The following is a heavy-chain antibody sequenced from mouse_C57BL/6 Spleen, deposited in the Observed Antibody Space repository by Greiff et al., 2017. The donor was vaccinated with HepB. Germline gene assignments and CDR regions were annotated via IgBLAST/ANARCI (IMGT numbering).Heavy chain of an antibody. CDR2: ISDGGSYT. J-gene: IGHJ2*01. V-gene: IGHV5-4*01. CDR1: GFTFSSYA. D-gene: IGHD1-1*01. Sequence: EVNLVESGGGLVKPGGSLKLSCAASGFTFSSYAMSWVRQTPEKRLEWVATISDGGSYTYYPDNVKGRFTISRDNAKNNLYLQMSHLKSEDTAMYYCARDHYYYGSSYETGYFDYWGQGTTLTVSS. CDR3: ARDHYYYGSSYETGYFDY.